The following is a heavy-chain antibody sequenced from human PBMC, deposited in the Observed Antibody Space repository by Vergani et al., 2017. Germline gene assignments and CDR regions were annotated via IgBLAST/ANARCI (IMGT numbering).Heavy chain of an antibody. CDR3: ARYSSGWYRHYYYMDV. CDR2: IDPSDSYT. Sequence: EVQLVQSGAEVKTPGESLRISCKGSGYSFTSYWISWVRQMPGKGLEWMGRIDPSDSYTNYSPSFQGHVTISADKSISTAYLQWSSLKASDTAMYYCARYSSGWYRHYYYMDVWGKGTTVTVSS. D-gene: IGHD6-19*01. V-gene: IGHV5-10-1*03. J-gene: IGHJ6*03. CDR1: GYSFTSYW.